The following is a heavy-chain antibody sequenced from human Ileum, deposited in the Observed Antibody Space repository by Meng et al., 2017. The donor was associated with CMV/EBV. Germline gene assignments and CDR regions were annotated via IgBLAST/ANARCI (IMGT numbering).Heavy chain of an antibody. V-gene: IGHV3-74*01. D-gene: IGHD5-18*01. CDR2: ICIDGSPT. CDR1: GFSFRDSY. Sequence: GGSLRLSCAASGFSFRDSYMNWVRQAPGEVRVWVSRICIDGSPTSYADSVEGRFTISRDNAKNTLYLQMNRLRAEDTAVYYCARAVDNTYGLFDLWGQGTLVTVSS. J-gene: IGHJ4*02. CDR3: ARAVDNTYGLFDL.